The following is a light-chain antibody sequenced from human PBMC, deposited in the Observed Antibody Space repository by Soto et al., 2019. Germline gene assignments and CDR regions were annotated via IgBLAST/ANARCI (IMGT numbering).Light chain of an antibody. J-gene: IGLJ1*01. CDR3: GTWDSSLRGGV. CDR2: DNN. Sequence: VLTQPPSVSAAPGQKVTISCSGGSSNIGNNYVSWYQQLPGTAPKLLIYDNNKRPSGIPDRFSGSKSGTSATLGITGLQTGDEADYYCGTWDSSLRGGVFGTGTKVTVL. V-gene: IGLV1-51*01. CDR1: SSNIGNNY.